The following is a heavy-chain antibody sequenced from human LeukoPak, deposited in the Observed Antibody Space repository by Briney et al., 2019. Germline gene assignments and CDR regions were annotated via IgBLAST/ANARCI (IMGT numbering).Heavy chain of an antibody. D-gene: IGHD2-2*01. CDR1: GGSISSYY. CDR2: VYSSGST. J-gene: IGHJ4*02. CDR3: ARTYSTSSNFDY. Sequence: SETLSLTCTVSGGSISSYYWSWIRQPPGKGLEWIGYVYSSGSTNYNPSLKSRVTISVDTSKEQFSLKLSPVTAADTALYYCARTYSTSSNFDYWGQGTLVTVSS. V-gene: IGHV4-4*09.